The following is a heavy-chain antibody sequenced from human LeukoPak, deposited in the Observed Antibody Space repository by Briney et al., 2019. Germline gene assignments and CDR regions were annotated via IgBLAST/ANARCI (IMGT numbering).Heavy chain of an antibody. CDR2: ISSSSSTI. Sequence: DPGGSLRLSCVASGFTLRSYVMNWVRQAPGKGLEWVSYISSSSSTIYYADSVKGRFTISRDNAKNSLYLQMNSLRAEDTAVYYCARDDSAGLPIVGATQPDYWGQGTLVTVSS. CDR1: GFTLRSYV. D-gene: IGHD1-26*01. V-gene: IGHV3-48*01. J-gene: IGHJ4*02. CDR3: ARDDSAGLPIVGATQPDY.